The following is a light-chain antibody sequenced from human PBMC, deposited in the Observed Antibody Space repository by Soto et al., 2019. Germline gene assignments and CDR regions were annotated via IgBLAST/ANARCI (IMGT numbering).Light chain of an antibody. V-gene: IGKV3-20*01. J-gene: IGKJ1*01. Sequence: EIVLTQSPGTLSLSPGERATLSCRASQSVTSSYLAWWRQKPGQAPRLLIYGASSRATGIPDRFSGSGSGTDFTLTISRLEPEDFAVYFCQQYGSSPTTFGQGTKVEIK. CDR3: QQYGSSPTT. CDR2: GAS. CDR1: QSVTSSY.